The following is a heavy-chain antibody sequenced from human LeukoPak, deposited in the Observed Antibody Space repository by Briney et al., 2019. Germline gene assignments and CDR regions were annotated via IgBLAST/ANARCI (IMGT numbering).Heavy chain of an antibody. V-gene: IGHV3-64*01. Sequence: GGSLRLSCAASGFTFSSYAIHWDRQAPGRGLEYVSAISSNGGSTYYANSVKGRFTISRDNSKNTLYLQMGSLRAEDMAVYYCARVRDGYNDAYDIWGQGTMVTVSS. D-gene: IGHD5-24*01. J-gene: IGHJ3*02. CDR1: GFTFSSYA. CDR3: ARVRDGYNDAYDI. CDR2: ISSNGGST.